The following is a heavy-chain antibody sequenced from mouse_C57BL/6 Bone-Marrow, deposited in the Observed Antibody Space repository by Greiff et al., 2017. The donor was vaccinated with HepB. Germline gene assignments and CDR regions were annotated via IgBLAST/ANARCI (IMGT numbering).Heavy chain of an antibody. CDR2: IRLKSDNYAT. CDR1: GFTFSNYW. Sequence: EVQGVESGGGLVQPGGSMKLSCVASGFTFSNYWMNWVRQSPEKGLEWVAQIRLKSDNYATHYAESVKGRFTISRDDSKSSVYLQMNNLRAEDTGIYYCTGGVDGGFAYWGQGTLVTVSA. D-gene: IGHD1-1*02. J-gene: IGHJ3*01. CDR3: TGGVDGGFAY. V-gene: IGHV6-3*01.